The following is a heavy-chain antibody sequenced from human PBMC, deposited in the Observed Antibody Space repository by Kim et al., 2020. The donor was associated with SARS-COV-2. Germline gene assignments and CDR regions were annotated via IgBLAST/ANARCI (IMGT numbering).Heavy chain of an antibody. CDR1: GFTFSDYY. CDR3: ARDGPQPDNGYSSSWYYYGMDV. J-gene: IGHJ6*02. CDR2: ISSSGSTI. D-gene: IGHD6-13*01. Sequence: GGSLRLSCAASGFTFSDYYMSWIRQAPGKGLEWVSYISSSGSTIYYADSVKGRFTISRDNAKNSLYLQMNSLRAEDTAVYYCARDGPQPDNGYSSSWYYYGMDVWGQGTTVTVSS. V-gene: IGHV3-11*01.